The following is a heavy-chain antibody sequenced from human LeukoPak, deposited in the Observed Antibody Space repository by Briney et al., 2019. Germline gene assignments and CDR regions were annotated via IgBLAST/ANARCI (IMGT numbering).Heavy chain of an antibody. J-gene: IGHJ4*02. Sequence: SETLSLTCTVSGGSISSSSYYWGWIRQPPGKGLEWIGSIYYSGSTYYNPSLKSRVTISVDTSKNQFSLKLSSVTAADTAVYYCARVRHYYGSGSYYPGEYYFDYWGQGTLVAVSS. CDR2: IYYSGST. V-gene: IGHV4-39*07. CDR3: ARVRHYYGSGSYYPGEYYFDY. CDR1: GGSISSSSYY. D-gene: IGHD3-10*01.